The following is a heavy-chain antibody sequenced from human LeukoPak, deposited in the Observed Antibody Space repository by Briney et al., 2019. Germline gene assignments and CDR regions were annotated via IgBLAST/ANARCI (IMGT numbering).Heavy chain of an antibody. V-gene: IGHV3-20*04. J-gene: IGHJ4*02. Sequence: GGSLRLSCAASGFTFDDYGMSWVRQAPGKGLEWVSGINWNGGSTGYADSVKGRFTISRDNAKNSLYLQMNSLRAEDTALYYCARAPYYYDSSGYSPSDYWSQGTLVTVSS. D-gene: IGHD3-22*01. CDR1: GFTFDDYG. CDR2: INWNGGST. CDR3: ARAPYYYDSSGYSPSDY.